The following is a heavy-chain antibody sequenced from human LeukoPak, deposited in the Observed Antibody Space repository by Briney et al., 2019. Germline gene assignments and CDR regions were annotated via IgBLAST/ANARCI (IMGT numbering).Heavy chain of an antibody. CDR2: ISESSSHT. CDR3: ARDRAVKSRIGGMDV. J-gene: IGHJ6*02. V-gene: IGHV3-21*06. D-gene: IGHD4-11*01. Sequence: GGSLSLSCEASGFTFSGYSMNWVRQAPGKGLEWVSYISESSSHTYNADSVKGRFAISRDNAKNSLYLQMNSLKVEDTGIKYCARDRAVKSRIGGMDVWGQGTTVIVSS. CDR1: GFTFSGYS.